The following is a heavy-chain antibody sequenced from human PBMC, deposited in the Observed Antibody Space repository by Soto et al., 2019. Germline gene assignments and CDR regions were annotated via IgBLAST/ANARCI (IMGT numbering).Heavy chain of an antibody. CDR1: GFTFSSYW. CDR3: ARSCGGDCYWFYYYYYMDV. D-gene: IGHD2-21*01. V-gene: IGHV3-7*01. CDR2: IKQDGSEK. J-gene: IGHJ6*03. Sequence: VQLVESGGGLVQPGGSLRLSCAASGFTFSSYWMSWVRQAPGKGLEWVANIKQDGSEKYYVDSVKGRFTISRDNAKNSLYLQMNSLRAEDTAVYYCARSCGGDCYWFYYYYYMDVWGKGTTVTVSS.